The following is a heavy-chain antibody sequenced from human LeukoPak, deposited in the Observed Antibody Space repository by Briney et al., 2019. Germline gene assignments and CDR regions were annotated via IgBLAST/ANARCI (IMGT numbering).Heavy chain of an antibody. J-gene: IGHJ6*04. D-gene: IGHD3-16*01. CDR2: ISSRSTYI. CDR3: AKSTRAVMAMMDV. CDR1: GVTFSSYS. V-gene: IGHV3-21*01. Sequence: GGSLRLSCAASGVTFSSYSMNWVRQAPGKGLEWVSSISSRSTYIYYADSVKGRFTISRDNAKDSLYLQMNSLRAEDTAVYFCAKSTRAVMAMMDVWGKGTTVTVSS.